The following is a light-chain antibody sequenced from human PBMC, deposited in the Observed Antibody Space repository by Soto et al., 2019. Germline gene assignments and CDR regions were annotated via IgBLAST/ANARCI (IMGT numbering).Light chain of an antibody. CDR3: HHTAANPWP. CDR2: GAS. V-gene: IGKV3-20*01. Sequence: ESVLTQSPGTLSLSPGERATLSGRASQSVISSYLAWYRQKPGQAPRLLIYGASTRATGIPDRFSGSGSGTDFALTISSLQPEDFATYYCHHTAANPWPFAQGTKAAI. CDR1: QSVISSY. J-gene: IGKJ1*01.